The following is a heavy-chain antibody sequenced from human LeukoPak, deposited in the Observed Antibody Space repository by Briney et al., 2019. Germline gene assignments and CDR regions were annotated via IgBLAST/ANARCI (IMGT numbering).Heavy chain of an antibody. D-gene: IGHD3-22*01. CDR1: GFTFSSYA. CDR2: ISYDGSNK. V-gene: IGHV3-30*04. J-gene: IGHJ3*02. Sequence: GGSLRLSCAASGFTFSSYAMHWVRQAPGKGLEWVAVISYDGSNKYYADSVKGRFTISRDNSKNTLYLQMNSLRAEDTAVYYCARDLPYYDSSNDAFDIWGQGTMVTVSS. CDR3: ARDLPYYDSSNDAFDI.